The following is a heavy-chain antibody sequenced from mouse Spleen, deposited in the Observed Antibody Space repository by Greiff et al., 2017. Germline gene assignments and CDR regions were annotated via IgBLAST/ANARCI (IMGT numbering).Heavy chain of an antibody. Sequence: QVQLQQPGAELVKPGTSVKLSCKASGYNFTSYWINWVKLRPGQGLEWIGDIYPGSGSTNYNEKFKSKATLTVDTSSSTAYMQLSSLASEDSALYYCARSGYDGYYRGYFDVWGAGTTVTVSS. J-gene: IGHJ1*01. CDR1: GYNFTSYW. D-gene: IGHD2-3*01. V-gene: IGHV1-55*01. CDR3: ARSGYDGYYRGYFDV. CDR2: IYPGSGST.